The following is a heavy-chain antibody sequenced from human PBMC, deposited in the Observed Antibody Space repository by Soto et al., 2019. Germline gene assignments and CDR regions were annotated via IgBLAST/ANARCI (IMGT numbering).Heavy chain of an antibody. CDR1: GGSISSSSYY. Sequence: SETLSLTCTVSGGSISSSSYYWGWIRQPPGKGLEWIGSIYYSGSTYYNPSLKSRFTISRDNAKNTLYLQMNSLRAEDTAVYYCTSGPPMYCSSSSCYASPFDYWGQGTLVTVSS. V-gene: IGHV4-39*01. CDR3: TSGPPMYCSSSSCYASPFDY. CDR2: IYYSGST. D-gene: IGHD2-2*01. J-gene: IGHJ4*02.